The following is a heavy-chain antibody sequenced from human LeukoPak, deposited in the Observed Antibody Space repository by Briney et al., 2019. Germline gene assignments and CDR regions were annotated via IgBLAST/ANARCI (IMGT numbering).Heavy chain of an antibody. J-gene: IGHJ4*02. CDR3: ARYCSSTSCPISD. D-gene: IGHD2-2*01. Sequence: VASVKVSCEASGGTFSSYAISWVRQAPGQGLEWMGGIIPIFGTANYAQKFQGRVTITADESTSTAYMELSSLRSEDTAVYYCARYCSSTSCPISDWGQGTLVTVSS. V-gene: IGHV1-69*13. CDR2: IIPIFGTA. CDR1: GGTFSSYA.